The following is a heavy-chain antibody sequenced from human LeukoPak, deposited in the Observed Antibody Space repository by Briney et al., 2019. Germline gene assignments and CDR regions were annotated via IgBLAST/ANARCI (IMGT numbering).Heavy chain of an antibody. CDR2: IYYSGST. Sequence: SSETLSLTCTVFGGSISNYYWNWLRQPPGKGLEWIGYIYYSGSTKYNPSLTSRVTMSLDTSKKQFSLWLTSVTAADTAVYYCSRGFDSKSTYFDYWGLGTLVTVSS. CDR1: GGSISNYY. J-gene: IGHJ4*02. CDR3: SRGFDSKSTYFDY. D-gene: IGHD5-12*01. V-gene: IGHV4-59*01.